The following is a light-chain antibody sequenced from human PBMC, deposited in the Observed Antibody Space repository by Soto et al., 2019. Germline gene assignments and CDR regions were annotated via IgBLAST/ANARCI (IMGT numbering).Light chain of an antibody. CDR2: DVS. Sequence: QSALTQPRSVSGSPGQSVTVSCIGTSSDVGDYNSVSWYQQHPGKAPKLMIYDVSKRPSGVPDRFSGSKSGNTASLTISGLQAEDEADYYCCSYVGSNNFVFGTGTKVTVL. J-gene: IGLJ1*01. V-gene: IGLV2-11*01. CDR3: CSYVGSNNFV. CDR1: SSDVGDYNS.